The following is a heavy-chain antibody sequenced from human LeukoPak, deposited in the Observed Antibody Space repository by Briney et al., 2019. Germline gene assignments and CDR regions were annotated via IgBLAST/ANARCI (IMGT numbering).Heavy chain of an antibody. J-gene: IGHJ4*02. CDR1: GFTFSSYV. CDR2: LSGGGGVA. Sequence: SGGSLRLSCAASGFTFSSYVMTWVRQPPGKGLEWVSSLSGGGGVAYYADSVKGRFTISRDNSKNTLFLQMNSLRAEDTAVYYCAKDSRVVTDTPGDYWGQGTLVTVSS. D-gene: IGHD4-23*01. CDR3: AKDSRVVTDTPGDY. V-gene: IGHV3-23*01.